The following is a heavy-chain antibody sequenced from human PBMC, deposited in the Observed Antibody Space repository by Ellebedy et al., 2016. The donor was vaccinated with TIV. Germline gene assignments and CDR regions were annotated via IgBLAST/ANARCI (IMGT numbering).Heavy chain of an antibody. J-gene: IGHJ4*02. V-gene: IGHV3-21*04. Sequence: GGSLRLSCAASGFTFSSYSMNWVRQAPGKGLEWVSSISSSSSYIYYADSVKGRFTISRDNAKNSLYLQMNSLRAEDTDVYYCARRGIAARLLDYWGQGTLVTVSS. CDR3: ARRGIAARLLDY. CDR1: GFTFSSYS. CDR2: ISSSSSYI. D-gene: IGHD6-6*01.